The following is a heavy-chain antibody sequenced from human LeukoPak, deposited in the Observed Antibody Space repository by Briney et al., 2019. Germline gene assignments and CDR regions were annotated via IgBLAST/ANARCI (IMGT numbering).Heavy chain of an antibody. CDR3: AKHGVVSIAVVPSTTYFDY. CDR1: VFIFLCYP. V-gene: IGHV3-23*01. Sequence: GWSLRLSCASSVFIFLCYPMGWVRQAPSRGLEWVSLVCCCCSSTYYVDSVKGRFSISRENSKNTLSLQINSLRSEDTDVYYCAKHGVVSIAVVPSTTYFDYLGQGTLLTDSS. CDR2: VCCCCSST. D-gene: IGHD2-2*01. J-gene: IGHJ4*02.